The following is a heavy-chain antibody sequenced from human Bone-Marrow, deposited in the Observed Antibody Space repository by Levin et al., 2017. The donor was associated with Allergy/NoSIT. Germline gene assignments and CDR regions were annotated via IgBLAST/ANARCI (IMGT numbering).Heavy chain of an antibody. CDR1: GYTFTGYY. Sequence: KAGESLKISCKASGYTFTGYYMHWVRQAPGQGLEWMGWINPNSGGTNYAQKFQGWVTMTRDTSISTAYMELSRLRSDDTAVYYCARATRTRDTEKRGSYYFDYWGQGTLVTVSS. V-gene: IGHV1-2*04. D-gene: IGHD2-2*02. CDR3: ARATRTRDTEKRGSYYFDY. J-gene: IGHJ4*02. CDR2: INPNSGGT.